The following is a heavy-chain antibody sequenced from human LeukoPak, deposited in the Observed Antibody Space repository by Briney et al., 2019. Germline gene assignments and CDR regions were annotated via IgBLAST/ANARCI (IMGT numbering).Heavy chain of an antibody. Sequence: GASVKVSCKASGYTFTGYYMHWVRQAPGQGLEWMGWINPNSGGTNYAQKFQGRVTITRNTSISTAYMELSSLRSEDTAVYYCARGLSFDYWGQGTLVTVSS. J-gene: IGHJ4*02. CDR3: ARGLSFDY. CDR2: INPNSGGT. CDR1: GYTFTGYY. V-gene: IGHV1-2*02.